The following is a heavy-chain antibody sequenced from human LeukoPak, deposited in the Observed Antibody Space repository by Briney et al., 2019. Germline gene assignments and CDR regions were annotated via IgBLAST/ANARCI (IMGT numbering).Heavy chain of an antibody. V-gene: IGHV1-2*02. D-gene: IGHD6-6*01. CDR3: AREGSSSLDPPNWFDP. Sequence: ASVKVSCKASGYTFTGYYMHWVRQAPGQGLEWMGWINPNSGGTNYAQKLQGRVTMTRDTSISTAYMELSRLRSDDTAVYYCAREGSSSLDPPNWFDPWGQGTLDTVSS. CDR2: INPNSGGT. CDR1: GYTFTGYY. J-gene: IGHJ5*02.